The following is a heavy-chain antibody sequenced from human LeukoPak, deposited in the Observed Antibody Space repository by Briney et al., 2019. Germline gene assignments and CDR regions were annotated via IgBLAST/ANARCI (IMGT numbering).Heavy chain of an antibody. CDR2: IYHSGST. D-gene: IGHD3-10*01. Sequence: SETLSLTCAVSGGSISSSNWWSWVRQPPGKGLEWIGEIYHSGSTNYNPSLKSRVTISVDKSKNQFSLKLSSVTAADTAVYYCARGSDYYGSGSYYPHWLDPWGQGTLVTVSS. CDR3: ARGSDYYGSGSYYPHWLDP. CDR1: GGSISSSNW. V-gene: IGHV4-4*02. J-gene: IGHJ5*02.